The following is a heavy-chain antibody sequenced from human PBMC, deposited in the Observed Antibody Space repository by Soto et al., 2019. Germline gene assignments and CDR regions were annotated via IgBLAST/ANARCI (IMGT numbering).Heavy chain of an antibody. Sequence: SETLSLTCTVSGGSISSGDYYWSWIRQPPGKGLEWIGYIYYSGSTYYNPSLKSRVTISVDTSKNQFSLKLSSVTAADTAVYYCARGHYYSSGYYIRRDAFDIWGQGTMLTVSS. CDR1: GGSISSGDYY. CDR2: IYYSGST. J-gene: IGHJ3*02. CDR3: ARGHYYSSGYYIRRDAFDI. V-gene: IGHV4-30-4*01. D-gene: IGHD3-22*01.